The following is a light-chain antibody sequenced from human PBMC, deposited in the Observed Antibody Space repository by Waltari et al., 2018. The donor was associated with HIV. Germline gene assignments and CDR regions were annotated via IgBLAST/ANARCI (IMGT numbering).Light chain of an antibody. CDR3: ATWDDSLSVYVV. CDR1: SSHIRSNY. J-gene: IGLJ2*01. Sequence: QSVLTQPPSASGTPGQRVTISCSGSSSHIRSNYVYWYQPLPGTAPTLLIYKNNQRPSGVPDRFSGAKSGTAASLAISGLRSEDEAEYYCATWDDSLSVYVVFGAGTKLTVL. V-gene: IGLV1-47*01. CDR2: KNN.